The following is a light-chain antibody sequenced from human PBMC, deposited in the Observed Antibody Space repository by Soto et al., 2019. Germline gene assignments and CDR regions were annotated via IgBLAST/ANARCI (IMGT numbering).Light chain of an antibody. CDR2: DVS. J-gene: IGLJ2*01. CDR3: SSYTSSSPLV. Sequence: QSALTQPASVSGSPGQSITISCTGTSSDVGGYNYVSWYQQHPGKAPKLMIYDVSNRPSGVSDRFSGSKSGNTASLAISGLQGEDEADYYCSSYTSSSPLVFGGGTKLTVL. V-gene: IGLV2-14*01. CDR1: SSDVGGYNY.